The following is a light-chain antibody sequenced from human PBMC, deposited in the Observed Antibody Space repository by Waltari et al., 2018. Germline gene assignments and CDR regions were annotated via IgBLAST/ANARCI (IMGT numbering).Light chain of an antibody. V-gene: IGLV1-40*01. J-gene: IGLJ2*01. CDR3: QSYDSSLTGSKI. CDR1: SSNIGAGHA. Sequence: QSVLTQPPSVSGAPGQRVTISCAGSSSNIGAGHAVHWYQKLPGSAPKPLINAHKARPSWVPDRFSASQSGTSASRAITGLQAEDEADYYCQSYDSSLTGSKIFGGGTKLTVL. CDR2: AHK.